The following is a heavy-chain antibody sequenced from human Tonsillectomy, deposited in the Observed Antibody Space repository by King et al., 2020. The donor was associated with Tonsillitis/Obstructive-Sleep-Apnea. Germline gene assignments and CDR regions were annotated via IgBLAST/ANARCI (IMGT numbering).Heavy chain of an antibody. CDR2: IYYSGST. J-gene: IGHJ2*01. Sequence: QLQESGPGLVKPSETLSLTCTVPGGSISSYYWSWIRQPPGKGLEWIGYIYYSGSTNYNPSLKSRVTISVDTSKNQFSLKLSSVTAADTAVYYCARGDFDDSFYWYFDLWGRGTLVTVSS. D-gene: IGHD3-9*01. CDR1: GGSISSYY. V-gene: IGHV4-59*01. CDR3: ARGDFDDSFYWYFDL.